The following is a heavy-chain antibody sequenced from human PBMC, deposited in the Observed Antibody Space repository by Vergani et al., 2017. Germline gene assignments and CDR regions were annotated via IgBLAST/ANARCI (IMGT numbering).Heavy chain of an antibody. D-gene: IGHD3-10*01. V-gene: IGHV3-49*03. CDR3: VRDQVTMLRGSDALDI. CDR2: IRSKAYGQAT. Sequence: EVQLVESGGDLVQPGRSLRLSCTASGFTFGYYAMDWFRQAPGQGLEWVGGIRSKAYGQATIYAASVKGRFTISTDDSKNIAYLQMNNLQTEDTAMYYCVRDQVTMLRGSDALDIWGQGTMVTVSS. CDR1: GFTFGYYA. J-gene: IGHJ3*02.